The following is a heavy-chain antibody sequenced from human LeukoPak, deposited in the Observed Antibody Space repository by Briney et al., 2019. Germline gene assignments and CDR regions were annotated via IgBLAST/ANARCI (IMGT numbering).Heavy chain of an antibody. D-gene: IGHD3-9*01. Sequence: SQTLSLTCAISGDSVSSNSAARNWIRQSPSRGLEWLGRTYYRSKWYNDYAVSVKSRITINPDTSKNQFSLQLNSVTPEDTAVYYCARDQMGYYDILTGYYILDAAFDIWGQGTMVTVSS. V-gene: IGHV6-1*01. J-gene: IGHJ3*02. CDR3: ARDQMGYYDILTGYYILDAAFDI. CDR2: TYYRSKWYN. CDR1: GDSVSSNSAA.